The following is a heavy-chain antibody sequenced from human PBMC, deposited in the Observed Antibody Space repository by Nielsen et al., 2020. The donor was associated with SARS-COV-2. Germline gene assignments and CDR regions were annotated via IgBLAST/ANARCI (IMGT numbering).Heavy chain of an antibody. D-gene: IGHD6-19*01. Sequence: GESLKISCAASGFTFSSYSMNWVRQAPGKGLEWVSSISSSSSYIYYADSVKGRFTISRDNAKNSLYLQMNSLRAEDTAVYYCAKGTIAVAGVYYYYYYGMDVWGQGTTVTVSS. CDR2: ISSSSSYI. J-gene: IGHJ6*02. CDR1: GFTFSSYS. V-gene: IGHV3-21*01. CDR3: AKGTIAVAGVYYYYYYGMDV.